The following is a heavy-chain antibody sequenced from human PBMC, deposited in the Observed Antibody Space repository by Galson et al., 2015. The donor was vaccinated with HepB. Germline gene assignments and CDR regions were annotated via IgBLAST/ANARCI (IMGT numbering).Heavy chain of an antibody. CDR2: ISGSGGST. V-gene: IGHV3-23*01. J-gene: IGHJ4*02. D-gene: IGHD4-17*01. CDR3: AQAGPAFGDVPFDY. Sequence: LSCAASGFTFRSYAVSWVRQAPGKGLEWVSGISGSGGSTYYADSVKGRFTISRDNSKNTVYVQMNSLRADDTAVYYCAQAGPAFGDVPFDYWGQGTLVTVSS. CDR1: GFTFRSYA.